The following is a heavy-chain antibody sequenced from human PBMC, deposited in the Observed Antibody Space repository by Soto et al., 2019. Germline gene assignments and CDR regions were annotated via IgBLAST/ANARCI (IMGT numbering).Heavy chain of an antibody. CDR3: AREQFSKLRPFDY. J-gene: IGHJ4*02. Sequence: GSLRLSCAASGFTYSSYSMNWVRQAPGKGLEWVSSISSSSSYIYYADSVKGRFTISRDNAKNSLYLQMNSLRAEDTAVYYCAREQFSKLRPFDYWGQGTLVTVS. CDR1: GFTYSSYS. V-gene: IGHV3-21*01. D-gene: IGHD4-17*01. CDR2: ISSSSSYI.